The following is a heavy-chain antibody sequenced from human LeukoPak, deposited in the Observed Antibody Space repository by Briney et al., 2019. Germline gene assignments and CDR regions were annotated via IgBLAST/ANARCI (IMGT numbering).Heavy chain of an antibody. Sequence: ASVKVSCKASGYTFTNYAMHWVCQAPGQRLEWMGWINAGNGNTKYSQKFQGGVTITRDTSASTAYMELSSLRSEDTAVYYCARGIRGVTTFDYWGQGTLVTVSS. V-gene: IGHV1-3*01. D-gene: IGHD4-17*01. J-gene: IGHJ4*02. CDR2: INAGNGNT. CDR3: ARGIRGVTTFDY. CDR1: GYTFTNYA.